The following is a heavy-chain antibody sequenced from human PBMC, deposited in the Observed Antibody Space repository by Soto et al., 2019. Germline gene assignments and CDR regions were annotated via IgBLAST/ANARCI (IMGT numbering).Heavy chain of an antibody. CDR1: GFTFGSYW. J-gene: IGHJ4*02. Sequence: EVQLVESGGGLVQPGGSLRLSCAVSGFTFGSYWMNWVRLIPGKGLEWVAYIKPDGSATYYVDSVKGRFTISRDNAKNSLYLQMNSLRVEDTSVYCCARAGYCGPGCYYYFDYWGQGTLVTVSS. CDR2: IKPDGSAT. D-gene: IGHD2-21*02. CDR3: ARAGYCGPGCYYYFDY. V-gene: IGHV3-7*01.